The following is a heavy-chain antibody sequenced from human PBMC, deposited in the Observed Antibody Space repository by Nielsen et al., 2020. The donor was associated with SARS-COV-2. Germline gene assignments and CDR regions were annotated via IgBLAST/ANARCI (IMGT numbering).Heavy chain of an antibody. CDR3: ARDRAAVSGSAFDI. V-gene: IGHV4-59*12. CDR2: MYYSGSA. J-gene: IGHJ3*02. CDR1: GDSIGTYY. D-gene: IGHD6-19*01. Sequence: SETLSLTCTVSGDSIGTYYWTWIRQPPGKGLDWIGYMYYSGSAKYKSSLKSRVTISLDTSKNLFSLNLTSVTAADTALYYCARDRAAVSGSAFDIWGQGTMVTVSS.